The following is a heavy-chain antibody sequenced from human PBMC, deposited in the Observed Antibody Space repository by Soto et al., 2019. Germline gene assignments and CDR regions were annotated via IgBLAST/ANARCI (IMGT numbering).Heavy chain of an antibody. CDR2: INSDGSST. D-gene: IGHD3-3*01. V-gene: IGHV3-74*01. CDR3: AIFFFQAEDSIRNSVPVSAFLLHRSSDL. J-gene: IGHJ2*01. Sequence: KGLVWVSRINSDGSSTSYADSVKGRFTISRDNAKNSLYLQMNSLRAEDTAVYYCAIFFFQAEDSIRNSVPVSAFLLHRSSDL.